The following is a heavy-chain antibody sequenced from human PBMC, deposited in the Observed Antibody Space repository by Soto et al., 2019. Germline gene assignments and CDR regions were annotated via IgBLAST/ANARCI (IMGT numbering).Heavy chain of an antibody. CDR3: ARRDGSCFDY. Sequence: QVQLQESGPGLVKPSETLSLTCTVSGGSISSYYWSWIRQPPGKGLEWIGYIYYSGSTNYNPSLKSRATKPVDTSRHHFSPRLSSVTAADTAVYYGARRDGSCFDYWGQGTLVTVSS. CDR1: GGSISSYY. J-gene: IGHJ4*02. V-gene: IGHV4-59*08. CDR2: IYYSGST.